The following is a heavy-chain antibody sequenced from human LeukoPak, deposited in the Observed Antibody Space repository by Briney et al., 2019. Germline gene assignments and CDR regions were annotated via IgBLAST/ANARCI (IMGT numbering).Heavy chain of an antibody. J-gene: IGHJ4*02. D-gene: IGHD1-26*01. CDR1: GYTFTGYY. CDR2: INPNSGGT. Sequence: ASVKVSCKASGYTFTGYYIHWVRQAPGQGLEWMGWINPNSGGTNYAQKFQGRVTMTRDTSISTAYMELSRLRSDDTAVYYCASLSGIGLGDKYFDYWGQGTLVTVSS. CDR3: ASLSGIGLGDKYFDY. V-gene: IGHV1-2*02.